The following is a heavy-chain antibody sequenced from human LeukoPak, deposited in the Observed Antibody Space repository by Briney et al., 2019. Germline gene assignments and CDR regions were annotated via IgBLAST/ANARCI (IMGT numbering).Heavy chain of an antibody. V-gene: IGHV3-21*01. D-gene: IGHD2-15*01. Sequence: KSGGSLRLSCAASGFTFSSYNMKWVRQAPGEGLEWVSSISRTGTYIYYADSVKGRFTVSRDNAQNSLYLQMNSLRVEDTAVYYCARVLEPDWTGGSCYSGLDYWGQGALVTVPS. CDR2: ISRTGTYI. J-gene: IGHJ4*02. CDR3: ARVLEPDWTGGSCYSGLDY. CDR1: GFTFSSYN.